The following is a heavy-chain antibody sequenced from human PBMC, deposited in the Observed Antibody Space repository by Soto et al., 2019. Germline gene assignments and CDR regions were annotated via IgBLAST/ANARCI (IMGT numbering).Heavy chain of an antibody. Sequence: GGSLRLSCAASGFTFSDYYMSWIRQAPGKGLEWVSYISSSGSTIYYADSVKGRFTISRDNAKNSLYLQMNSLRAEDTAVYYCARVQGPPGVVIIGHYYYYMDVWGKGTTVTVSS. D-gene: IGHD3-3*01. V-gene: IGHV3-11*01. CDR2: ISSSGSTI. CDR1: GFTFSDYY. J-gene: IGHJ6*03. CDR3: ARVQGPPGVVIIGHYYYYMDV.